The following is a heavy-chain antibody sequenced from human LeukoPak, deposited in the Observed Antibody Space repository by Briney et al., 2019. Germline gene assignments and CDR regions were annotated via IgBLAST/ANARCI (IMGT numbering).Heavy chain of an antibody. J-gene: IGHJ5*02. V-gene: IGHV3-23*01. CDR1: GFTFSSYA. CDR2: ISGSGGST. Sequence: PGGSLRLSCAASGFTFSSYAMSWVRQAPGKGLEWVSAISGSGGSTYYADSVKGRFTISRDNSKNTLYLQMNSLRAEDTAVYYCARSGGRRYSSGWYFHNWFDPWGQGTLVTVSS. D-gene: IGHD6-19*01. CDR3: ARSGGRRYSSGWYFHNWFDP.